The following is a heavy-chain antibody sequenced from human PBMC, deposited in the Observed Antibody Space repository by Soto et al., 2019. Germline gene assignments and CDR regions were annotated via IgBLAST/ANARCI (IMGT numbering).Heavy chain of an antibody. D-gene: IGHD2-2*01. CDR1: GGTFSSYA. CDR3: ARDCSSTSCYFIARLGGPLYGMDV. Sequence: GASVKVSCKASGGTFSSYAISWVRQAPGQGLVWMGGIIPIFGTANYAQKFQGRVTITADESTSTAYMELSSLRSEDTAVYYCARDCSSTSCYFIARLGGPLYGMDVWGQGTTVTVSS. J-gene: IGHJ6*02. CDR2: IIPIFGTA. V-gene: IGHV1-69*13.